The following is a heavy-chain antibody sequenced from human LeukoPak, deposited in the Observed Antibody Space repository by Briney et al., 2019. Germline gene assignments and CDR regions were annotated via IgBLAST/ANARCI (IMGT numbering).Heavy chain of an antibody. CDR2: VRSRDKNYAT. CDR1: GLSFAGSA. V-gene: IGHV3-73*01. CDR3: IRHIEYVAKYS. D-gene: IGHD3-16*01. Sequence: PGGSLRLSCAASGLSFAGSAVHWVRQTSGRGLEWIGCVRSRDKNYATIYGASARGRFTISRDDSRNTASLQMNSLNTEDTAVYFCIRHIEYVAKYSWGQGTLVTVSS. J-gene: IGHJ4*02.